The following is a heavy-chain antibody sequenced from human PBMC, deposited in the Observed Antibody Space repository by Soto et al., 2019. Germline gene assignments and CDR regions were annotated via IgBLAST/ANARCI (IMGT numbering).Heavy chain of an antibody. CDR2: ISAYNGNT. D-gene: IGHD3-10*01. Sequence: ASVKVSCKASGYTFTSYGISWVRQAPGQGLEWMGWISAYNGNTNYAQKLQGRVTMTTDTSTSTAYMELRSLRSDDTAVYYCARPFPPYYYYGSGSYYFDYWGQGTLVTVSS. CDR3: ARPFPPYYYYGSGSYYFDY. J-gene: IGHJ4*02. V-gene: IGHV1-18*01. CDR1: GYTFTSYG.